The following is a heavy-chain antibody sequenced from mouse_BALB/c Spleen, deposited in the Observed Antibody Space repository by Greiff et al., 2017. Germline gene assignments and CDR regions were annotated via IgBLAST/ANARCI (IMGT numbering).Heavy chain of an antibody. CDR2: IRNKANGYTT. CDR1: GFTFTDYY. CDR3: ARDDNWDVYAMDY. J-gene: IGHJ4*01. D-gene: IGHD4-1*01. Sequence: EVHLVESGGGLVQPGGSLRLSCATSGFTFTDYYMSWVRQPPGKALEWLGFIRNKANGYTTEYSASVKGRFTISRDNSQSILYLQMNTLRAEDSATYYCARDDNWDVYAMDYWGQGTSVTVSS. V-gene: IGHV7-3*02.